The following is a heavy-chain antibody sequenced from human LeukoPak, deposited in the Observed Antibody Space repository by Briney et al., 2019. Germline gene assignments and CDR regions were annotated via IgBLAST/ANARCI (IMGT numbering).Heavy chain of an antibody. Sequence: ASVKVSCKTSGYTFTSYGISWVRQAPGQGLEWMGWISVYNDNTIYAQKLQGRVTMTTDTSTSTAYMELRSLRSDDTAVYYCARTAPRYFDWYLEYWGQGTLVTVSS. V-gene: IGHV1-18*01. CDR2: ISVYNDNT. CDR3: ARTAPRYFDWYLEY. CDR1: GYTFTSYG. J-gene: IGHJ4*02. D-gene: IGHD3-9*01.